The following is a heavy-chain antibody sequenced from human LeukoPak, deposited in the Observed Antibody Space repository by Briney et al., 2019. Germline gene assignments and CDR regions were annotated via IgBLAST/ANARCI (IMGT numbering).Heavy chain of an antibody. J-gene: IGHJ4*02. CDR3: GSGGSSDGGIDY. D-gene: IGHD1-26*01. CDR2: MNPNSGNT. Sequence: ASVKVSCKASGYTFTSYDINWVRRATGQGLEWMGWMNPNSGNTGYAQKFQGRVTMTRNTSISTAYMELSSLRSEDTAVYYCGSGGSSDGGIDYWGQGTLVTVSS. V-gene: IGHV1-8*01. CDR1: GYTFTSYD.